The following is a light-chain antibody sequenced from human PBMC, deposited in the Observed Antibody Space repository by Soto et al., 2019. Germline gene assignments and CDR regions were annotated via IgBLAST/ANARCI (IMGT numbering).Light chain of an antibody. J-gene: IGLJ2*01. V-gene: IGLV4-69*01. CDR1: SGHTNYA. CDR3: QTWGTGMGV. Sequence: QLVLTQSPSASASLGASVKFTCTLSSGHTNYAIAWHQQQPQKGPRFLMKVNSDGSHSKGDGIPDRFSGSSSGAERYLTISSLQSEDEADYYCQTWGTGMGVFGGGTQLTVL. CDR2: VNSDGSH.